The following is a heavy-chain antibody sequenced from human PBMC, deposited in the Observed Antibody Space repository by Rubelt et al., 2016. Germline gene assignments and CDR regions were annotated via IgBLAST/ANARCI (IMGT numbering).Heavy chain of an antibody. CDR1: GGSFSGYY. V-gene: IGHV4-34*01. J-gene: IGHJ4*02. CDR2: INHSGST. D-gene: IGHD3-3*01. CDR3: AGSSPSYDFWSGYYHFDY. Sequence: QVQLQQWGAGLLKPSETLSLTCAVYGGSFSGYYWSWIRQPPGKGLGWFGEINHSGSTNNNPSLKSRVTISVDTSKNQFSLKLSSVTAADTAVYYCAGSSPSYDFWSGYYHFDYWGQGTLVTVSS.